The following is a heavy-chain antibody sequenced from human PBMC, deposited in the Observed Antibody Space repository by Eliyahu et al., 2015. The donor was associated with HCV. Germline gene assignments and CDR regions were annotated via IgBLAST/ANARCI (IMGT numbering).Heavy chain of an antibody. Sequence: QVQLQQSGPGLVKPSQTLSLXCAISGXSISGNNIAWNWIRQSPSRGLEWLGRTYFSSKWYNDYAVSVKSRITINPDTSKNQFSLQLNSVTPEDTAVYYCARGAKSSFDYWGQGTLVTVSS. CDR1: GXSISGNNIA. CDR2: TYFSSKWYN. CDR3: ARGAKSSFDY. J-gene: IGHJ4*02. V-gene: IGHV6-1*01.